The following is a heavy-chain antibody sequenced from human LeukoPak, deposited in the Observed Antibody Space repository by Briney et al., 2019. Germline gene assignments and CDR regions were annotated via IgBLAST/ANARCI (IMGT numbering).Heavy chain of an antibody. CDR1: GFTFSSYS. J-gene: IGHJ6*02. Sequence: PGGSLRLSCAASGFTFSSYSMNWVRQAPGKGLEWVSYISSSSSTIYSADSVKGRFTISRDNAKNSLYLQMNSLRDEDTAVYYCARDLSGRVGATDYYYGMDVWGQGTTVTVSS. CDR3: ARDLSGRVGATDYYYGMDV. CDR2: ISSSSSTI. D-gene: IGHD1-26*01. V-gene: IGHV3-48*02.